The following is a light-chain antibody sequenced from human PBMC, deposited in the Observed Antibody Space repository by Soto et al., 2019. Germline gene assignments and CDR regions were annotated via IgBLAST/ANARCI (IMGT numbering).Light chain of an antibody. J-gene: IGKJ5*01. Sequence: DIQMTQSPSTVSASVGDTVTITCRASQSISTRLAWYRQKAGKAPKVLIYDASRLESGVPSRFSGSGSGTEFTLTISSLEPEDFAVYYCQQRSNWPPNFGQGTRLEIK. CDR3: QQRSNWPPN. V-gene: IGKV1-5*01. CDR1: QSISTR. CDR2: DAS.